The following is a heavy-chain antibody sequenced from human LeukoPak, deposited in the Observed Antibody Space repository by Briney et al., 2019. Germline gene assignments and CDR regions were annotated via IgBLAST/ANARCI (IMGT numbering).Heavy chain of an antibody. CDR3: AKDPTAYYYGSGSIDY. CDR1: GFTFSDYT. V-gene: IGHV3-21*04. D-gene: IGHD3-10*01. CDR2: ISSSSSYI. J-gene: IGHJ4*02. Sequence: GGSLRLSCAASGFTFSDYTMNWVRQAPGKGLEWVSSISSSSSYIYYADSVKGRFTISRDNAKNSLYLQMNSLRAEDTALYYCAKDPTAYYYGSGSIDYWGQGTLVTVSS.